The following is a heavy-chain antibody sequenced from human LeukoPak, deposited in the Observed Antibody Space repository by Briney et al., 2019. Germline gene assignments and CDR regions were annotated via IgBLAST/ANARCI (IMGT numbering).Heavy chain of an antibody. CDR1: GGSFSDYY. CDR2: ISHSGST. CDR3: ARRGQAGYLY. V-gene: IGHV4-34*01. Sequence: SETLSLTCAVYGGSFSDYYWSWIRQPPGKGLEWIGEISHSGSTNYNPSLKSRVSVSVDTSKNQFSLNLNSVTAADTAVYYCARRGQAGYLYWGQGTLVTVSS. D-gene: IGHD3-16*02. J-gene: IGHJ4*02.